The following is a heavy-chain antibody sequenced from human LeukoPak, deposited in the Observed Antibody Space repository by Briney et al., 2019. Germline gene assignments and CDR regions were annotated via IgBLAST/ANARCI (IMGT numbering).Heavy chain of an antibody. Sequence: GGSLRLSCATSGFTFSNYYMSWIRQAPGKGLEWVSFISDRGDTIYYADSVKVRFTISRDNAKNSLSLQVNSLRVEDTAVYYCARLKAGNWGPGTLVTVSS. J-gene: IGHJ4*02. CDR3: ARLKAGN. V-gene: IGHV3-11*01. CDR2: ISDRGDTI. CDR1: GFTFSNYY.